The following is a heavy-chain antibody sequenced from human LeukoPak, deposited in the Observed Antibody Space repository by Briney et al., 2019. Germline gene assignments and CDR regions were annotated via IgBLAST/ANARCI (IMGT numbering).Heavy chain of an antibody. J-gene: IGHJ1*01. D-gene: IGHD6-19*01. Sequence: KPSETLSLTCSVSGGSISSGGYYWSWIRQHPGKGLEWIGYIYYSGSTYYNPSLKSRVTISVDTSKNQFSLKLSSVTAADTAVYYCARFQGYSSGFQHWGQGTLVTVSS. V-gene: IGHV4-31*03. CDR3: ARFQGYSSGFQH. CDR2: IYYSGST. CDR1: GGSISSGGYY.